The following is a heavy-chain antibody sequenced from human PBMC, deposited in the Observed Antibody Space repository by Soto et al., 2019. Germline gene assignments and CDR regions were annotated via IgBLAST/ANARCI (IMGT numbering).Heavy chain of an antibody. Sequence: QVQLVQSGAEVKKPGSSVKVSCKASGGTFSSYTISWVRQAPGQGLEWMGRIIPILGIANYAQKFQGRVTITADKPPSTAYMELSSLRSEDTAVYSCARAERGSYPNWGQGTLVTVSS. J-gene: IGHJ4*02. CDR2: IIPILGIA. D-gene: IGHD1-26*01. CDR3: ARAERGSYPN. V-gene: IGHV1-69*02. CDR1: GGTFSSYT.